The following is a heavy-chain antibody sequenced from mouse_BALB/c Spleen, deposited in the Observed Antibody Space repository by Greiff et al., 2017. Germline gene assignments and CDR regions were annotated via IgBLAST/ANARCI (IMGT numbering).Heavy chain of an antibody. V-gene: IGHV1-7*01. CDR3: ARRYYYAMDY. CDR1: GYTFTSYW. Sequence: QVQLNQSGAELAKPGASVKMSCKASGYTFTSYWMHWVKQRPGQGLEWIGYINPSTGYTEYNQKFKDKATLTADKSSSTAYMQLSSLTSEDSAVYYCARRYYYAMDYWGQGTSVTVSS. J-gene: IGHJ4*01. CDR2: INPSTGYT.